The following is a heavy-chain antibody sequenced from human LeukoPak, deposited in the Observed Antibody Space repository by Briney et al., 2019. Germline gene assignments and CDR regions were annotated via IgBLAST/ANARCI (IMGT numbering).Heavy chain of an antibody. J-gene: IGHJ4*02. Sequence: GASVKVSCKASGYTFTSYGISWVRQAPGQGLEWMGWISVYSGKTNYIQNLQGRLTMTTDTSTSTAYMELRSLRADDTAVYYCARGPTIVGGATTTDYWGQGTLVTVSS. V-gene: IGHV1-18*01. CDR1: GYTFTSYG. D-gene: IGHD3-3*01. CDR2: ISVYSGKT. CDR3: ARGPTIVGGATTTDY.